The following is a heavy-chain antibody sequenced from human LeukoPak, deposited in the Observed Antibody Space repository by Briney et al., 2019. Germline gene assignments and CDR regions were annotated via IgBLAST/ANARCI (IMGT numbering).Heavy chain of an antibody. CDR3: ARHKYYDSSFDY. CDR2: IYHSGST. CDR1: GYSISSGYY. D-gene: IGHD3-22*01. Sequence: SETLSLTCAVSGYSISSGYYWGWSRQPPGKGLEWIGSIYHSGSTYYNPSLKSRVTISVDTSKKQFSLKLSSVTAADTAVYYCARHKYYDSSFDYWGQGTLVTVSS. V-gene: IGHV4-38-2*01. J-gene: IGHJ4*02.